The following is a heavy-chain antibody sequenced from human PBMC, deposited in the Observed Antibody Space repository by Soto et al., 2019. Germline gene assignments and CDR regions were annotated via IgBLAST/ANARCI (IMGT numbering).Heavy chain of an antibody. Sequence: SETLSLTCTVSGGSISSYYWSWIRQPPGKGLEWIGYIYYSGSTNYNPSLKSRVTISVDTSKNQFSLKLSSVTAADTAVYYCARARPLLVFDYWGQGTLVTVSS. CDR1: GGSISSYY. V-gene: IGHV4-59*01. D-gene: IGHD2-15*01. J-gene: IGHJ4*02. CDR3: ARARPLLVFDY. CDR2: IYYSGST.